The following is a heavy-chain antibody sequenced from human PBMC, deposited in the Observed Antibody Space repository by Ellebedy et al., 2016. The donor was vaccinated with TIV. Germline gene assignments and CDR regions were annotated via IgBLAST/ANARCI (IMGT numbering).Heavy chain of an antibody. CDR1: GFTFSSFA. Sequence: GESLKISCSASGFTFSSFAMHWVRQVPGKGLVWISRIIGDEGATNYADSVKGRFTVSRDNTKKTLYLQMNSLRGDDTALYYCARGAPYTTWHLDLWGQGTLVTVSS. J-gene: IGHJ5*02. CDR2: IIGDEGAT. CDR3: ARGAPYTTWHLDL. D-gene: IGHD1-1*01. V-gene: IGHV3-74*01.